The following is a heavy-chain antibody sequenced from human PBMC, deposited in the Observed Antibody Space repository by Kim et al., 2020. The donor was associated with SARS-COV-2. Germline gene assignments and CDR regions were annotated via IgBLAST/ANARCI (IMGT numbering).Heavy chain of an antibody. J-gene: IGHJ4*02. V-gene: IGHV3-73*01. CDR2: IRSKPNNYAT. CDR1: GFIFSDSA. D-gene: IGHD5-12*01. CDR3: TRRGGGSRAYNDF. Sequence: GGSLRLSCAASGFIFSDSAIHWVRQASGKGLEWVGRIRSKPNNYATAYGASVEGRFTISRDDSKNTAYLQMNSLKTEDTALYYCTRRGGGSRAYNDFWGQGTLVTVSS.